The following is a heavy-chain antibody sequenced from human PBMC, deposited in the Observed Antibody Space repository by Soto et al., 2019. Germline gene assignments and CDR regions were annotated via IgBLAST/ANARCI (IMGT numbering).Heavy chain of an antibody. V-gene: IGHV4-34*01. CDR1: GGSFSGYY. D-gene: IGHD5-18*01. CDR2: INHSGST. CDR3: AREDGYGYGHFDN. Sequence: PSETLSLTCAVYGGSFSGYYWSWIRQPPGKGLEWIGEINHSGSTNYNPSLKSRVTISVDTSKNQFSLKLSSVTAADTAVYYCAREDGYGYGHFDNWGQGTLVTVSS. J-gene: IGHJ4*02.